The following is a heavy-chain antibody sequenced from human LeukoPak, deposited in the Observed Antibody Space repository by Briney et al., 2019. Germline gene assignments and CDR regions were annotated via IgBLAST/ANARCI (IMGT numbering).Heavy chain of an antibody. Sequence: SETLSLTCTVSGGSISSYYWSWIRQPAGKGLEWIGRIYTSGSTNYNPSLKSRVTMSVDTSKNQSSLKLSSVTAADTAVYYCARDITIFGVGGQTFDPWGQGTLVTVSS. CDR3: ARDITIFGVGGQTFDP. V-gene: IGHV4-4*07. J-gene: IGHJ5*02. D-gene: IGHD3-3*01. CDR1: GGSISSYY. CDR2: IYTSGST.